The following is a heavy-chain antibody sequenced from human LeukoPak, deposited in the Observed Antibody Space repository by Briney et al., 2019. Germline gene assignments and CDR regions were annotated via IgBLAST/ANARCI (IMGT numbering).Heavy chain of an antibody. CDR1: GFTFDDYG. V-gene: IGHV3-20*04. J-gene: IGHJ4*02. D-gene: IGHD5-24*01. Sequence: GGSLRLSCAASGFTFDDYGMSWVRQAPGKGLEWVSSINWNGGSTGYADSVKGRFTISRDDAKNSVYLQMNSLRADDTALYYCARWMSGSNWGFDHWGQGTLVTVSS. CDR3: ARWMSGSNWGFDH. CDR2: INWNGGST.